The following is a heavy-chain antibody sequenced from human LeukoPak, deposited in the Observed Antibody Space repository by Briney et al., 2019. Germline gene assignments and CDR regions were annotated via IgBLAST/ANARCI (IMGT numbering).Heavy chain of an antibody. CDR3: ARDCTSTSCYNVY. CDR2: TSAYNGNT. CDR1: GYTFNNYG. V-gene: IGHV1-18*01. J-gene: IGHJ4*02. D-gene: IGHD2-2*02. Sequence: ASVKVSCKASGYTFNNYGISWVRQAPGQGLEWMGWTSAYNGNTKYVQNLQDGVTMTTDTSTSTAYMELRSLRSDDTAVYYCARDCTSTSCYNVYWGQGTLVTVSS.